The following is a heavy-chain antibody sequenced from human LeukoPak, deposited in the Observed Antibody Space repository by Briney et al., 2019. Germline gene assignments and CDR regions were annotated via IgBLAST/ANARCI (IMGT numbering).Heavy chain of an antibody. J-gene: IGHJ4*02. V-gene: IGHV3-7*03. CDR2: IKQDGSEK. CDR1: GFTFSSYW. D-gene: IGHD3-16*02. CDR3: ARGALYDYVWGSYRSDY. Sequence: GGSLRLSCAASGFTFSSYWMSWVRQAPGKGLEWVANIKQDGSEKYYVDSVKGRFTISRDNAKNPLYLQMNSLRAEDTAVYYCARGALYDYVWGSYRSDYWGQGTLVTGSS.